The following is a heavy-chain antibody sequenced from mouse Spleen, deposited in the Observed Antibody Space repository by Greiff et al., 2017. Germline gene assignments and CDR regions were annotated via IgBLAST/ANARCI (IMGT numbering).Heavy chain of an antibody. CDR2: ISSGGSYT. CDR3: ARHGSFDY. Sequence: EVKVEESGGGLVKPGGSLKLSCAASGFTFSSYAMSWVRQTPEKRLEWVATISSGGSYTYYPDSVKGRFTISRDNAKNTLYLQMSSLRSEDTAMYYCARHGSFDYWGQGTTLTVSS. J-gene: IGHJ2*01. V-gene: IGHV5-9-3*01. CDR1: GFTFSSYA.